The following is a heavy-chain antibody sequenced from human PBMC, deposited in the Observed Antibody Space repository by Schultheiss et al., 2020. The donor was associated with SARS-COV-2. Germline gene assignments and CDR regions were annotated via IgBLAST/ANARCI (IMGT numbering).Heavy chain of an antibody. D-gene: IGHD4-11*01. CDR3: GRVTTVRGWFDP. Sequence: SETLSLTCSVSGGSISPYYWNWIRQPPGKELEWIGYKYYSGNTYYNPSLKSRVTISLDTSKNQFSLNLSSVTAADTAVYFCGRVTTVRGWFDPWGQGTLVTVAS. J-gene: IGHJ5*02. CDR2: KYYSGNT. CDR1: GGSISPYY. V-gene: IGHV4-59*08.